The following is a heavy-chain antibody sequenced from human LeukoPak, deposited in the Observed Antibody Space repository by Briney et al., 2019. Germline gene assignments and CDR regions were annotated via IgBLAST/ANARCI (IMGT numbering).Heavy chain of an antibody. D-gene: IGHD6-19*01. J-gene: IGHJ2*01. V-gene: IGHV1-69*06. CDR3: ARDRAVAAGWYFDL. Sequence: GASVKVSCKASGGTFSSYAISWVRQAPGQGLEWMGGIIPIFGTANYAQKFQGRVTITADKSTSTAYMELSSLRSEDTAVCYCARDRAVAAGWYFDLWGRGTLVTVSS. CDR2: IIPIFGTA. CDR1: GGTFSSYA.